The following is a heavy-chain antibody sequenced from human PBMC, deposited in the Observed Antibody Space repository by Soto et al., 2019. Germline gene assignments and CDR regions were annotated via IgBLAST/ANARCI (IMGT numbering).Heavy chain of an antibody. V-gene: IGHV3-9*01. CDR1: GGSISSGGYS. CDR2: ISSNSDTI. CDR3: AKDMKWGGMTTVHYFDS. J-gene: IGHJ4*02. D-gene: IGHD4-17*01. Sequence: LSLTCAVSGGSISSGGYSWSWIRQPPGKGLEWVSGISSNSDTIDYADSVKGRFTISRDNAKNSLFLQMNSLRPEDTALYYCAKDMKWGGMTTVHYFDSWGQGTQVTVSS.